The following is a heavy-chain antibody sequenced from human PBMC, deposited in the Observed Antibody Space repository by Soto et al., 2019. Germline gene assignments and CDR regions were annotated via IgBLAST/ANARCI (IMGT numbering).Heavy chain of an antibody. J-gene: IGHJ4*02. CDR2: IIPIFGTA. CDR1: GGTYSSYA. D-gene: IGHD2-15*01. V-gene: IGHV1-69*01. CDR3: ASGCSGKSTAFFYY. Sequence: ASVQASCEASGGTYSSYAISWGLQAPGQGLAWMGGIIPIFGTANYAQKFQGRVTITADESTSTAHMELSSLRSEDTAVYYCASGCSGKSTAFFYYCGQGTLVTGS.